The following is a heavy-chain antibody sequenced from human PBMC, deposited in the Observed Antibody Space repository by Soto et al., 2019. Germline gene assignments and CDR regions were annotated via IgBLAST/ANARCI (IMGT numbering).Heavy chain of an antibody. V-gene: IGHV3-23*01. CDR2: ISGSGGST. J-gene: IGHJ4*02. D-gene: IGHD6-19*01. Sequence: EVQLLESGGGLVQPGGSLRLSCAASGFSFETCAMSWVRQAPGKGLEWVSGISGSGGSTYYADSVKGRLTISRDNSKNTLYLEMNNLTADDTAIYYCAKGKTSGWYYFDFWGQGTLVTVSS. CDR3: AKGKTSGWYYFDF. CDR1: GFSFETCA.